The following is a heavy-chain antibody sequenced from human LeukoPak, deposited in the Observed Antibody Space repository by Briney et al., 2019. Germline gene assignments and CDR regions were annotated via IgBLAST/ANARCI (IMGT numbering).Heavy chain of an antibody. CDR1: GFTFSSYA. J-gene: IGHJ6*03. Sequence: PGGSLRLSCAASGFTFSSYAMSWVRQASGKGLEWVSAISGSGGSTYYADSVKGRFTISRDNSKNTLYLQMNSLRAEDTAVYYCAKDSGWAVGYYYMDVWGKGTTVTVSS. CDR2: ISGSGGST. V-gene: IGHV3-23*01. D-gene: IGHD3-22*01. CDR3: AKDSGWAVGYYYMDV.